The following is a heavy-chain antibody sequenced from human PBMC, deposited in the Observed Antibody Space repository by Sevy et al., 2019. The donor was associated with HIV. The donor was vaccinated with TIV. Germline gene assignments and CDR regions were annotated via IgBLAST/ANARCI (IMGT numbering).Heavy chain of an antibody. CDR1: GGSISTYY. J-gene: IGHJ4*02. CDR3: ARGYYSNFDY. V-gene: IGHV4-59*01. Sequence: SETLSLTCTVSGGSISTYYWSWIRQPPGKGLEWIGYIYYSGSTNSSPSLKSRVTISVDTSRNQFSLNLTSVTAADTAVYHCARGYYSNFDYWGQGILVTVSS. CDR2: IYYSGST. D-gene: IGHD3-22*01.